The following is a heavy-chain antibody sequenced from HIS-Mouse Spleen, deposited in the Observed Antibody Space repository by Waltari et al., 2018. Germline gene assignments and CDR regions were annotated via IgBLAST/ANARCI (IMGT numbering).Heavy chain of an antibody. J-gene: IGHJ4*02. Sequence: QVQLVESGGGVVQPGRSLRLSWSASGFTFSRYCMPWARQAPGKGLEWLAVISYDGSNKYYADSVKGRFTISRDNSKNTLYLQMNSLRAEDTAVYYCAKDRGSPLYFDYWGQGTLVTVSS. CDR3: AKDRGSPLYFDY. D-gene: IGHD1-26*01. CDR1: GFTFSRYC. CDR2: ISYDGSNK. V-gene: IGHV3-30*18.